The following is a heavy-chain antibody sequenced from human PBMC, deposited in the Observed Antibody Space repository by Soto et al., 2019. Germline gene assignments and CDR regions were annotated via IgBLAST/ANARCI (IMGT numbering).Heavy chain of an antibody. CDR3: ARYQWNPGAFDP. D-gene: IGHD1-20*01. CDR2: VNHRGSS. CDR1: GGSLSDYY. Sequence: QVQLQQWGAGLLKPSETLSLTCAVYGGSLSDYYWNWPRQPPGKGLEWIGEVNHRGSSSYNPSLKSRVDISVDTAMTQFSLKLRSVTAAATAVYYCARYQWNPGAFDPWGPGTQVIVSS. J-gene: IGHJ5*02. V-gene: IGHV4-34*01.